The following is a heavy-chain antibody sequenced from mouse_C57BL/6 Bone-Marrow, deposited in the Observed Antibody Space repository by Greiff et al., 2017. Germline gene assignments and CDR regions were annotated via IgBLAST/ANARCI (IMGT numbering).Heavy chain of an antibody. CDR1: GFTIKDDY. D-gene: IGHD1-2*01. V-gene: IGHV14-4*01. Sequence: VQLKESGAELVRPGASVKLSCTASGFTIKDDYMHWVKQRPEQGLEWIGWIDPGNGDTEYTSKFQGKATITADTSSNTAYLQLSSLTSEDTAVYYCTTTPTTAFDYWGQGTTLTVSS. CDR3: TTTPTTAFDY. CDR2: IDPGNGDT. J-gene: IGHJ2*01.